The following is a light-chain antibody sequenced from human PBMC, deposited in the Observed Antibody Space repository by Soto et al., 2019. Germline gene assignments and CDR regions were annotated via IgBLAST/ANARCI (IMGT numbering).Light chain of an antibody. CDR1: QSVSSSY. CDR3: QQFDSSPVYT. V-gene: IGKV3-20*01. Sequence: EIVLTQSPGTLSLSPGERATLSCRASQSVSSSYLAWYQQKPGQAPRLLIYGASSRATGIPDRFSGSGSGTDFTLTISRLEPEDFAVYYWQQFDSSPVYTFGQGTKLEIK. J-gene: IGKJ2*01. CDR2: GAS.